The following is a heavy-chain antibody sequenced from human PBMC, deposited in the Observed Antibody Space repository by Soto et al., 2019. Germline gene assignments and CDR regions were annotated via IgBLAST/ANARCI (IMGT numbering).Heavy chain of an antibody. CDR3: ARDSRIAALHFGMDV. CDR2: INPRGGST. Sequence: QVQLAQSGAEVKKPGASVKVSCKASGYTFTSDYMHWVRQAPGQGLEWMGIINPRGGSTTYALRFQGTMIMTADTSTSTVCMEGSSLRSEDTAVYYCARDSRIAALHFGMDVWGQGTTVTVSS. D-gene: IGHD6-6*01. CDR1: GYTFTSDY. V-gene: IGHV1-46*01. J-gene: IGHJ6*02.